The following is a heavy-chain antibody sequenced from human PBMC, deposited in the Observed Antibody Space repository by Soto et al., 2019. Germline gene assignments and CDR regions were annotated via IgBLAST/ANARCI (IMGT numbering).Heavy chain of an antibody. CDR1: GCNFNTYC. CDR2: IDTDGSRK. J-gene: IGHJ6*02. CDR3: GRVPLDGNYANGVDV. D-gene: IGHD4-17*01. V-gene: IGHV3-7*03. Sequence: PXGSLRLTRAASGCNFNTYCMYWVRQAPGKGLEWVANIDTDGSRKNYVDSVKGRFIISRDNAKNSLFPQMNRLRADDTAVYYCGRVPLDGNYANGVDVWGQGTTVTVSS.